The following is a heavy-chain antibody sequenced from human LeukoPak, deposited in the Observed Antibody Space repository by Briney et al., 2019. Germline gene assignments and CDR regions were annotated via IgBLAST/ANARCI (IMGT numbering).Heavy chain of an antibody. CDR3: ARADGDRDGYNFWFDP. D-gene: IGHD5-24*01. Sequence: SQTLSLTCAISGDSVSRNSAAWNWIRQSPSRGLEWQGRTYYRSKWYNDYAVSVESRITINPDTSKNQFSLQLNSVTPEDTAVYYCARADGDRDGYNFWFDPWGQGTLVTVSS. V-gene: IGHV6-1*01. J-gene: IGHJ5*02. CDR1: GDSVSRNSAA. CDR2: TYYRSKWYN.